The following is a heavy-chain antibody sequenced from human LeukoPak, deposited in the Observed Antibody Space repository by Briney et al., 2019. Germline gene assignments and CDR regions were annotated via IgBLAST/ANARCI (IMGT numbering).Heavy chain of an antibody. J-gene: IGHJ6*03. D-gene: IGHD4-23*01. V-gene: IGHV3-13*01. CDR3: ARALTPKIATKGYYYMDV. CDR2: IGPAGDT. CDR1: GFTFSPYD. Sequence: GGSLKLSCKASGFTFSPYDMHWVRQPKGKGLEWFSAIGPAGDTYYPGSVKGRFTISRENAKNSLYLQMNSLRAGDTAVYYCARALTPKIATKGYYYMDVWGKGTTVTVSS.